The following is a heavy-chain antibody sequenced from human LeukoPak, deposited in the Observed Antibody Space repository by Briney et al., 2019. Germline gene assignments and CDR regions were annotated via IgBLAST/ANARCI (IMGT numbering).Heavy chain of an antibody. CDR3: ARGKVVERLTLFDY. J-gene: IGHJ4*02. V-gene: IGHV1-69*05. CDR1: GGTFSSYA. D-gene: IGHD1-1*01. CDR2: IIPIFGTA. Sequence: ASVKVSCKASGGTFSSYAISWVRQAPGQGLEWMGGIIPIFGTANYAQKFQGRVTITTDESTSTAYMELSSLRSEDTAVYYCARGKVVERLTLFDYWGQGTLVTVSS.